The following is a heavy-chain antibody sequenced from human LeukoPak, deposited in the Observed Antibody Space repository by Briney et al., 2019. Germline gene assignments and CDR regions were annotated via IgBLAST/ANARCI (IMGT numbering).Heavy chain of an antibody. CDR3: ARGVPDTAMGY. V-gene: IGHV1-69*13. J-gene: IGHJ4*02. D-gene: IGHD5-18*01. CDR1: GYTFTTYA. CDR2: IIPIFGTA. Sequence: ASVKVSCKASGYTFTTYAMNWVRQAPGQGLEWMGWIIPIFGTANYAQKFQGRVTITADESTSTAYMELSSLRSEDTAVYYCARGVPDTAMGYWGQGTLVTVSS.